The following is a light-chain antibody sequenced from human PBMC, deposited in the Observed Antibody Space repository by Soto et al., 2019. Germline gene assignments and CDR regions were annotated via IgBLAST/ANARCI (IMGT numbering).Light chain of an antibody. CDR2: DAS. V-gene: IGKV3-11*01. CDR1: QSVSSN. CDR3: QQRSNWL. Sequence: ENVLTQSPATLSLSPGERATLYCRASQSVSSNLAWFQQKPGQAPRLLIYDASNRATGIPARFSGSGSGTDFTLTSSSLEPEDFAVYYCQQRSNWLFGQGTRREIK. J-gene: IGKJ5*01.